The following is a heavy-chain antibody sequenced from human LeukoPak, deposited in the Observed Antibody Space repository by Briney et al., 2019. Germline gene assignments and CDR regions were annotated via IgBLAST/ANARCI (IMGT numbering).Heavy chain of an antibody. Sequence: GASVKLSYKASDYTFTIYGISRVRQAPGQGLGWMGGISAYNGNTNYAQKLQGRVVMTTDTSTSTAYMELRSLRSDDTAVYYCARGSGLRYFDWLFDYWGQGTLVTVSS. J-gene: IGHJ4*02. CDR1: DYTFTIYG. CDR3: ARGSGLRYFDWLFDY. CDR2: ISAYNGNT. V-gene: IGHV1-18*01. D-gene: IGHD3-9*01.